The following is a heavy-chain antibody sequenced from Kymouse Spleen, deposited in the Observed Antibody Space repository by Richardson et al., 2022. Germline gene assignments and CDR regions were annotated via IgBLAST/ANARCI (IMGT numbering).Heavy chain of an antibody. CDR1: GGSISSSSYY. CDR2: IYYSGST. V-gene: IGHV4-39*01. D-gene: IGHD1-7*01. CDR3: ARHETTGTTRDY. Sequence: QLQLQESGPGLVKPSETLSLTCTVSGGSISSSSYYWGWIRQPPGKGLEWIGSIYYSGSTYYNPSLKSRVTISVDTSKNQFSLKLSSVTAADTAVYYCARHETTGTTRDYWGQGTLVTVSS. J-gene: IGHJ4*02.